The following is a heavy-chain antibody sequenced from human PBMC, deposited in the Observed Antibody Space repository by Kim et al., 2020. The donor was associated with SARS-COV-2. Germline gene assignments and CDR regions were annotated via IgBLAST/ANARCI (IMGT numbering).Heavy chain of an antibody. CDR2: ISHSGST. D-gene: IGHD1-26*01. J-gene: IGHJ4*02. CDR3: AHRSWDLNFDY. V-gene: IGHV4-34*01. CDR1: GGSFSGFY. Sequence: SETLSLTCAVYGGSFSGFYWGWIRQPPGKGLEWIGEISHSGSTNYNPSLKSRVTISRDTSKKHFSLKLTSVTAADTAVYYCAHRSWDLNFDYLGQGSLV.